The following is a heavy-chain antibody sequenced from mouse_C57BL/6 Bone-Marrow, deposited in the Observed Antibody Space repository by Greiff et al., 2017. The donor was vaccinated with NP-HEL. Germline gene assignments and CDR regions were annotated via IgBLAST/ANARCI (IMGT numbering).Heavy chain of an antibody. CDR3: ATDGYYSWFAD. Sequence: EVMLVESGAELVRPGASVTLSCTASGSNFKDDTMHWVKQRPEQGLEWIGRFDPANGDTDSASKFQGKATIPEDTSSNTAYLQLSSLTSEDTAVYYCATDGYYSWFADWGKGTLVTVSA. D-gene: IGHD2-3*01. V-gene: IGHV14-4*01. CDR1: GSNFKDDT. CDR2: FDPANGDT. J-gene: IGHJ3*01.